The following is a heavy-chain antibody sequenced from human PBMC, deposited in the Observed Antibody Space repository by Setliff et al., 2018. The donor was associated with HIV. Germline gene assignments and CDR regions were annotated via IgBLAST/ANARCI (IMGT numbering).Heavy chain of an antibody. Sequence: ASVKVSCKASGYTFINYAMNWVRQAPGQGLEWMGWINTNSGSPTYAQAFTGRFVFSVDTSVTTAYLQISSLRAEDSAVYYCARVRYGSTGYDYWGQGTLVTVSS. V-gene: IGHV7-4-1*02. CDR3: ARVRYGSTGYDY. CDR1: GYTFINYA. J-gene: IGHJ4*02. D-gene: IGHD3-22*01. CDR2: INTNSGSP.